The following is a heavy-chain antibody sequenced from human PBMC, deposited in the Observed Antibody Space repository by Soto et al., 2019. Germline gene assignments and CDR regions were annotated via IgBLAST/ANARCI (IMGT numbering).Heavy chain of an antibody. J-gene: IGHJ4*02. D-gene: IGHD4-4*01. CDR2: IYYSGRT. CDR3: ARSLYSNLGGGYDY. V-gene: IGHV4-31*03. Sequence: SETLSLTCNVSGGSISIGGYYWSWIRQHPGKGLEWIGYIYYSGRTYYNPSLKNRLSISVDTSKNHFSLTLSSVTAADTAVYYCARSLYSNLGGGYDYWGLGTLVT. CDR1: GGSISIGGYY.